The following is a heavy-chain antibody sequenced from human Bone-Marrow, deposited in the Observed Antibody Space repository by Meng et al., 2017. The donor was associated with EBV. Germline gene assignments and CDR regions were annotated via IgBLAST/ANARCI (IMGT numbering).Heavy chain of an antibody. D-gene: IGHD4-17*01. J-gene: IGHJ4*02. V-gene: IGHV4-34*01. Sequence: QDQLQQWGAGRLKPAETLPRPGAVYGGSFSGYYWSWIRQAPGKGLEWIGEINHGGSTNYNPSLKSQVIISVDTSKKQFSLKLKSVTATDTAVYYCARGGGVGYGDYVNYWGQGTLVTVSS. CDR3: ARGGGVGYGDYVNY. CDR2: INHGGST. CDR1: GGSFSGYY.